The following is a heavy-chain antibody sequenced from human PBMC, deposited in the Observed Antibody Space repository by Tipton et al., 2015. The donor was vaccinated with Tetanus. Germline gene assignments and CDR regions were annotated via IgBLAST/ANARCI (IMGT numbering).Heavy chain of an antibody. V-gene: IGHV4-61*08. J-gene: IGHJ3*02. CDR1: GASVSGGVEY. CDR3: ARRRGMIHTFDI. CDR2: VYPTGST. D-gene: IGHD1-14*01. Sequence: TLSLTCAVSGASVSGGVEYWTWLRQSPGNGLEWIGHVYPTGSTYYNPSLESRITLSVDKSRNQFSLKLNSVTAADTAVYYCARRRGMIHTFDIWGQGTVVTVSS.